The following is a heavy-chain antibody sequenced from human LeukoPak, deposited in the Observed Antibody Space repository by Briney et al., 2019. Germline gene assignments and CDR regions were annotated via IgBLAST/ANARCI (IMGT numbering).Heavy chain of an antibody. CDR2: ISGSGGST. V-gene: IGHV3-23*01. CDR1: GLSVSSNF. J-gene: IGHJ4*02. D-gene: IGHD3-22*01. Sequence: GGSLRLSCAATGLSVSSNFMSWVRQAPGKGLEWVSAISGSGGSTYYADSVKGRFTISRDNSKNTLYLQMNSLRAEDTAVYYCAKWDEGEYYYDSSAEGDFDYWGQGTLVTVSS. CDR3: AKWDEGEYYYDSSAEGDFDY.